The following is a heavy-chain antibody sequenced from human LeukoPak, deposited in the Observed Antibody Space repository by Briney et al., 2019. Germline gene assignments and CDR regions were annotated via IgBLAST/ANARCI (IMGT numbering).Heavy chain of an antibody. CDR3: ARDSWSVFDY. CDR1: GLTFSNHW. V-gene: IGHV3-7*01. D-gene: IGHD3-3*01. J-gene: IGHJ4*02. CDR2: IKPDGSEK. Sequence: PGGSLRLSCAAYGLTFSNHWMSWVRQAPGRGPEGVATIKPDGSEKYYMDSVKGRFTISRDNAKNSLYLEMNSLRAEDTAVYYCARDSWSVFDYWGQGALVTVSS.